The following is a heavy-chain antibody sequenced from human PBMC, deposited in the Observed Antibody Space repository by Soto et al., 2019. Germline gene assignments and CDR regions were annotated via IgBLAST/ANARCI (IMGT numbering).Heavy chain of an antibody. J-gene: IGHJ4*02. Sequence: AGGSLRLSCAASGFTFSRYAMSWVRQAPGKGLEWVSGISGSGGSTYYADSVKGRFTNSRDNSKNTLYLQMNSLRAEDTAIYYCAKDLRSSSSQYFDYWGQGTLVTVSS. CDR3: AKDLRSSSSQYFDY. D-gene: IGHD6-13*01. CDR2: ISGSGGST. CDR1: GFTFSRYA. V-gene: IGHV3-23*01.